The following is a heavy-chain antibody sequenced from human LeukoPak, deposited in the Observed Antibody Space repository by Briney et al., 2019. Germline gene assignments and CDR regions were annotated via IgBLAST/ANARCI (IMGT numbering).Heavy chain of an antibody. Sequence: GESLEISCKTSGYSFTTYWIAWVRQMPGKGLEWMGIIYPGDSDTRYSPSFQGQVTISADKSISTAYLQWSSLKASDTAMYYCARLRQQLFVDWGQGTLVTVSS. J-gene: IGHJ4*02. CDR3: ARLRQQLFVD. D-gene: IGHD6-13*01. V-gene: IGHV5-51*01. CDR2: IYPGDSDT. CDR1: GYSFTTYW.